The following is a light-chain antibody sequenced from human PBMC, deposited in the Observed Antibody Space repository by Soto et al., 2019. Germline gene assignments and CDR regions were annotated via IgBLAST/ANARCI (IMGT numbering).Light chain of an antibody. CDR3: LCYITYPWT. CDR1: QSCRNS. J-gene: IGKJ1*01. CDR2: DAS. V-gene: IGKV1-5*01. Sequence: DLLMTQSPSTLSASVGDRVTITCRASQSCRNSLAWYQQKAGKAPTLLIYDASTLQSGVPSRFSGSGSGTEFSLTISSLQPEDFATYYCLCYITYPWTFGQGTKVEIK.